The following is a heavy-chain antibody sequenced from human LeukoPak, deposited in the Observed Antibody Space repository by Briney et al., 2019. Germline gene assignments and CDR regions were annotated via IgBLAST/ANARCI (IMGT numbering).Heavy chain of an antibody. J-gene: IGHJ4*02. CDR3: ARLFNYCDNSGYYQYYFDY. V-gene: IGHV1-2*02. CDR2: INPNTGDT. CDR1: GYTLTSYY. D-gene: IGHD3-22*01. Sequence: ASVKVSCKASGYTLTSYYMHWVRQAPGQGLEWMGWINPNTGDTNFAQKFQGRVTLTRDTSISTAYMELSRLKPDDTAVYYCARLFNYCDNSGYYQYYFDYWGQGTLVTVSS.